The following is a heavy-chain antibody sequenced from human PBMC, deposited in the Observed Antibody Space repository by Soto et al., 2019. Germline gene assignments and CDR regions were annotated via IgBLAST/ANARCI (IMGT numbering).Heavy chain of an antibody. J-gene: IGHJ6*02. CDR2: IKQDGSEK. V-gene: IGHV3-7*03. CDR1: GFTFSSYW. D-gene: IGHD3-10*01. Sequence: GGSLRLSCAASGFTFSSYWMSWVRQAPGNGLEWVANIKQDGSEKYYVDSVKGRFTISRDNAKNSLYVQMNSLRAEDTAVYYCARGLWFGDPDYYYGMDVWGQGTTVTVSS. CDR3: ARGLWFGDPDYYYGMDV.